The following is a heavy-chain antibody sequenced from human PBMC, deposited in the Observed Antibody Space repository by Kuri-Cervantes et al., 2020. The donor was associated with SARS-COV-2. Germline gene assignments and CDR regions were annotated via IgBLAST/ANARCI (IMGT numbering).Heavy chain of an antibody. CDR1: GFTFSSYW. D-gene: IGHD3-3*01. CDR2: IKQDGSEK. CDR3: TTDYDFWSGYYDYFDY. V-gene: IGHV3-7*01. J-gene: IGHJ4*02. Sequence: GESLKISCAASGFTFSSYWMSWVRQAPGKGLEWVANIKQDGSEKYYVDSVKGRFTISRDNAKNSLYLQMNSLRAEDTAVYYCTTDYDFWSGYYDYFDYWGQGTLVTVSS.